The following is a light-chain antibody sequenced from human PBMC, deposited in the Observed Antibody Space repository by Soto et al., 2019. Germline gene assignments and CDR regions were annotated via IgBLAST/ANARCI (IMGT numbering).Light chain of an antibody. CDR1: QGMSRD. Sequence: AIQLTQSPSSLSASVGDRVTITCRASQGMSRDLGWYQQKPGKDTKLLIYDASSLQSGVPSRLISGRSGTDYSLTISSMQPEDFATYYCQQLNNYPHLFTFGQGTKLEIK. J-gene: IGKJ2*01. CDR3: QQLNNYPHLFT. CDR2: DAS. V-gene: IGKV1D-13*01.